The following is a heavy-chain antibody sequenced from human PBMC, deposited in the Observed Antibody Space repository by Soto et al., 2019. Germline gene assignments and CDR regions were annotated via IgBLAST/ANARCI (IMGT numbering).Heavy chain of an antibody. D-gene: IGHD5-18*01. CDR1: GGSISSYY. Sequence: SETLSLTCTVSGGSISSYYWSWIRQPPGKGLEWIGYIYYSGSTNYNPSLKSRVTMTADTSTSTAYMEPRSLRSDDTAVYYCARRGYSYGYGHHYSSWGQGTLVTVSS. CDR2: IYYSGST. V-gene: IGHV4-59*01. CDR3: ARRGYSYGYGHHYSS. J-gene: IGHJ5*02.